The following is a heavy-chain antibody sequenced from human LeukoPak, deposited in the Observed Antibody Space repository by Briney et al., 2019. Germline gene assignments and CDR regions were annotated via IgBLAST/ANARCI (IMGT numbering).Heavy chain of an antibody. V-gene: IGHV4-34*01. D-gene: IGHD2-2*01. CDR1: GGSLSGYY. J-gene: IGHJ3*02. Sequence: SETLSLTCAVYGGSLSGYYWSWIRQPPGKGLEWVGEINYSGSTNYKPSLKSRVTISLDTSKNQVSLKLTSATAADTAVYYCARHSCSSATCQKRYTFDIWGQGTMVTVSS. CDR3: ARHSCSSATCQKRYTFDI. CDR2: INYSGST.